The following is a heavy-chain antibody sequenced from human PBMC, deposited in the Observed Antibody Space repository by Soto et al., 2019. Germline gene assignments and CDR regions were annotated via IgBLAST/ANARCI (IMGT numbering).Heavy chain of an antibody. V-gene: IGHV3-64D*06. J-gene: IGHJ6*02. Sequence: PGGSLRLSCSASGFTFSSYARHWVRQAPGKGLEYVSAISSNGGSTYYADSVKGRFTISRDNSKNTLYLQMSSLRAEDTAVYYCVKAPRSGSPAWYYGMDVWGQGTTVTVSS. D-gene: IGHD3-10*01. CDR2: ISSNGGST. CDR1: GFTFSSYA. CDR3: VKAPRSGSPAWYYGMDV.